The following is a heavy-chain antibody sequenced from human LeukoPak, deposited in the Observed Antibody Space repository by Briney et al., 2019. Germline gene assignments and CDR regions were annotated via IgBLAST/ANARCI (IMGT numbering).Heavy chain of an antibody. V-gene: IGHV3-66*01. CDR1: GFTVSSNY. Sequence: PGGSLRLSCAVFGFTVSSNYMSWVRQAPGKGLEWVSVIHSGGSIYYADSVTGRFIVSRDNSKNTVFLQMNSLRAGDTAVYYCVGAKGFGYWSQGTLVTVSS. J-gene: IGHJ4*02. CDR2: IHSGGSI. CDR3: VGAKGFGY.